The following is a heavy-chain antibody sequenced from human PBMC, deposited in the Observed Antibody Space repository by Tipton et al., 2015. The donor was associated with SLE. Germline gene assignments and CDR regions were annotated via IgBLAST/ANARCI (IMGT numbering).Heavy chain of an antibody. Sequence: TLSLTCTVSGGSISSYYWSWIRRPPGKGLEWIGYIYYSGSTNYNPSLKSRVTISVDTSKNQFSLKLSSVTAADTAVYYCARHGDSLMPPDYWGQGTLVTVSS. V-gene: IGHV4-59*08. J-gene: IGHJ4*02. CDR1: GGSISSYY. CDR3: ARHGDSLMPPDY. D-gene: IGHD2-2*01. CDR2: IYYSGST.